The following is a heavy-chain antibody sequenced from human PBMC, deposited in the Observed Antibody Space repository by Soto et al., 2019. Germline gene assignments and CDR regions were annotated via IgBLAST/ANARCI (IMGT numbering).Heavy chain of an antibody. CDR2: IVVGSGNT. D-gene: IGHD5-12*01. J-gene: IGHJ4*02. Sequence: SVKVSCKASGFTFTSSAMQWVRQARGQRLEWKGWIVVGSGNTNYAQKFQERVTITRDMSTSTAYMELSSLRSEDTAVYYCAAGYSGYDYPDYWGQGTLVTVSS. CDR3: AAGYSGYDYPDY. CDR1: GFTFTSSA. V-gene: IGHV1-58*02.